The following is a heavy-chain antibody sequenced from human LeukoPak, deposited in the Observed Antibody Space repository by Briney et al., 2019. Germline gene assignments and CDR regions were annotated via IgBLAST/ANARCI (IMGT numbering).Heavy chain of an antibody. CDR2: ISYSGIT. CDR3: AREGGYSGYLDY. J-gene: IGHJ4*02. V-gene: IGHV4-59*01. D-gene: IGHD5-12*01. CDR1: GDSISSYY. Sequence: SETLSLTCTVSGDSISSYYWTWIRQPPGKGLEWIAYISYSGITNYNPSLKNRVTISLDTSKNQFSLRLSSVTTADTAVYYCAREGGYSGYLDYWGQGILVTVSS.